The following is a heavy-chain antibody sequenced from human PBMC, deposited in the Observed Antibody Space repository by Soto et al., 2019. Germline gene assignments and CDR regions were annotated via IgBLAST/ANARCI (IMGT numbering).Heavy chain of an antibody. CDR3: ARRNSSGPIDH. J-gene: IGHJ4*02. D-gene: IGHD3-22*01. V-gene: IGHV1-3*01. Sequence: QVHLVQSGAEVKEPGASVKVSCKTSGFTFTTHAIHWLRQAPGQRFEWMGWINAGNGNTKYSQTFQDRITITGDTSANTAYMELSSLTFEDRAVYFCARRNSSGPIDHWGQGTLITVSS. CDR2: INAGNGNT. CDR1: GFTFTTHA.